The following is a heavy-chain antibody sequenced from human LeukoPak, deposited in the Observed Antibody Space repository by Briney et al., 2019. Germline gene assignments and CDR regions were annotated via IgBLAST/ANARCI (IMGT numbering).Heavy chain of an antibody. D-gene: IGHD3-10*01. V-gene: IGHV3-23*01. CDR3: ATLWFGELSANWFDP. CDR2: ISGSGGST. J-gene: IGHJ5*02. Sequence: TGGSLRLSCAASGFTFSSYGMSWVRQAPGKGLEWVSAISGSGGSTYYADSVKGRFTISRDNSKNTLYLQMNSLRAEDTAVYYCATLWFGELSANWFDPWGQGTLVTVSS. CDR1: GFTFSSYG.